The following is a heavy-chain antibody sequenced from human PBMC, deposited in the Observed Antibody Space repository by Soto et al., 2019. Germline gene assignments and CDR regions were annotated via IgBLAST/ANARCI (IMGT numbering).Heavy chain of an antibody. CDR3: ARTDYGSGSYLHLY. D-gene: IGHD3-10*01. CDR1: GFTFSSYS. V-gene: IGHV3-48*02. J-gene: IGHJ4*02. CDR2: ISSSSSTI. Sequence: PGGSLRLSCAASGFTFSSYSMNWVRQAPGKGLEWVSYISSSSSTIYYADSVKGRFTISRDNAKNSLYLQMNSLRDEDTAVYYCARTDYGSGSYLHLYWGKGTLVTVSS.